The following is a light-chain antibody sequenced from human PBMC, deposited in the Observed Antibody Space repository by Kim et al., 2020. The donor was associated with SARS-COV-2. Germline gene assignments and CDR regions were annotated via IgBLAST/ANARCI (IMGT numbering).Light chain of an antibody. V-gene: IGKV1-39*01. J-gene: IGKJ2*01. CDR1: QSINSY. Sequence: DIQMTQSPSSLSASVGDRVTITCRASQSINSYLNWYHQKLGKVPKLLIYAASSLQSGVPSRFSGSGSGTDFTLTISNLQPEDFATYYCQQSYSTPHTFGQGTNLEIK. CDR3: QQSYSTPHT. CDR2: AAS.